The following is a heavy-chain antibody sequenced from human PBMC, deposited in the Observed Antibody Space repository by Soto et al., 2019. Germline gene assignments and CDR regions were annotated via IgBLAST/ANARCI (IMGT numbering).Heavy chain of an antibody. J-gene: IGHJ4*02. CDR1: GFTFGSYT. Sequence: PGGSLRLSCAASGFTFGSYTMSWVRQAPGKGLEWVSAISGSGGTTRFADSVKGRFTIYRDNSENTLFLQMNSLRAEDTAVYYCARHSYGSDQLIHYWGQGTLVTVLL. V-gene: IGHV3-23*01. CDR3: ARHSYGSDQLIHY. D-gene: IGHD5-18*01. CDR2: ISGSGGTT.